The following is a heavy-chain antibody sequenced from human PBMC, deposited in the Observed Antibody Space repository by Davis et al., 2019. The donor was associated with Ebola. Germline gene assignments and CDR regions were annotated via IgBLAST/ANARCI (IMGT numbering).Heavy chain of an antibody. CDR1: GFTFSTYS. J-gene: IGHJ6*02. V-gene: IGHV3-21*01. D-gene: IGHD5-18*01. CDR2: ISSSSSYI. CDR3: ARDRPGVDTAMGTPIYYYYYGMDV. Sequence: GESLKISCAGSGFTFSTYSMNWVRQAPGKGLEWVSSISSSSSYIYYADSVNGRFTISRDNAKNSLYLQMNSLRAEDTAVYYCARDRPGVDTAMGTPIYYYYYGMDVWGQGTTVTVSS.